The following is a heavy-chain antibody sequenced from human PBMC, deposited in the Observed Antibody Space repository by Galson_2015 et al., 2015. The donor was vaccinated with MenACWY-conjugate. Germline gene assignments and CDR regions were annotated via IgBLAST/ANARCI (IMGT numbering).Heavy chain of an antibody. CDR1: GFTFSNYG. D-gene: IGHD2-15*01. J-gene: IGHJ4*02. Sequence: SLRLSCAASGFTFSNYGMHWVRQAPGKGLEWVAVVSYDGSNKYYADSVKGRFTISRDNSKNTLYLQINSLRPEDTAVYYCAKDLTRYCSGGSCDNFDYWGQGTLVTVSS. V-gene: IGHV3-30*18. CDR3: AKDLTRYCSGGSCDNFDY. CDR2: VSYDGSNK.